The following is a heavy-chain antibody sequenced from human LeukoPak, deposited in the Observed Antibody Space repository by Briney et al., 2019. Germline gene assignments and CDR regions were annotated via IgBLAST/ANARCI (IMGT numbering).Heavy chain of an antibody. CDR2: IRSKAYGGTT. J-gene: IGHJ5*02. D-gene: IGHD3-3*01. V-gene: IGHV3-49*03. CDR1: GFTFGDYA. CDR3: TRRLRFLDPDWFDP. Sequence: PGRSLRLSCTASGFTFGDYAMSWFRQAPGKGLEWVGFIRSKAYGGTTEYAASVKGRFTISRDDSKSIAYLQMNSLKTEDTAVYYCTRRLRFLDPDWFDPWGRGTLVTVSS.